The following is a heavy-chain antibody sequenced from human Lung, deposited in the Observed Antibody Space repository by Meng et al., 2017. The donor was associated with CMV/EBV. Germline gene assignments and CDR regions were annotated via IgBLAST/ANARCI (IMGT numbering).Heavy chain of an antibody. Sequence: AKLVQAVCGVKQPEATVNLCCSPSGYTITSSARYGVRQASRQAPDWMGWIDPNTGNPTYNQGFTRRFGFSLDTSVSTAYLQINSLRADDTAVYYCARDSPLDGYSLLDYWGQGTLVTVSS. J-gene: IGHJ4*02. CDR3: ARDSPLDGYSLLDY. CDR2: IDPNTGNP. D-gene: IGHD5-24*01. CDR1: GYTITSSA. V-gene: IGHV7-4-1*02.